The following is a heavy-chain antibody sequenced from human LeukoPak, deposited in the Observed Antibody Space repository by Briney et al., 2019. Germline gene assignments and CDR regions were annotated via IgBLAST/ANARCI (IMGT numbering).Heavy chain of an antibody. J-gene: IGHJ3*02. D-gene: IGHD3-16*01. CDR3: ARLGHGGNAFDI. CDR1: GGSSSSYY. Sequence: PSETLSLTCTVSGGSSSSYYWSWIRQPPGKGLEWIGYIYYSGITNSNPSLNSRVTISVDTSKNQFSLKLSSVTAADTAVCYCARLGHGGNAFDIWGQGTMVTVSS. CDR2: IYYSGIT. V-gene: IGHV4-59*08.